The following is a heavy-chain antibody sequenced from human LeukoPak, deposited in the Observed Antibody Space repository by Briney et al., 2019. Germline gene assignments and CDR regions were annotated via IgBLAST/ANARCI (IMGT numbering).Heavy chain of an antibody. J-gene: IGHJ4*02. Sequence: PSETLSLTCAVYGGSFSLYHWSWIRQSPGKGLEWIGEVNRWGSTNYNPSLESRVTISVDRSKNQFSLNLRSLTAADTAVYYCARGLEGYSRILDYWGQGTLVTVSS. CDR2: VNRWGST. V-gene: IGHV4-34*01. D-gene: IGHD5-24*01. CDR1: GGSFSLYH. CDR3: ARGLEGYSRILDY.